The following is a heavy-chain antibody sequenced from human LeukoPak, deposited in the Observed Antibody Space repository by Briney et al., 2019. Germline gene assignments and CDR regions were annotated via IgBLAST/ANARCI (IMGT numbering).Heavy chain of an antibody. CDR3: ARTVGSGYYQYYYYGMDV. CDR1: GGSFSGYY. Sequence: PSETLSLTCAVYGGSFSGYYWSWIRQPPGKGLEWIGEINHSGSTNYNPSLKSRVTISVDTSKNQFSLKLSSVTAADTAVYYCARTVGSGYYQYYYYGMDVWGQGTTATVSS. V-gene: IGHV4-34*01. CDR2: INHSGST. D-gene: IGHD3-22*01. J-gene: IGHJ6*02.